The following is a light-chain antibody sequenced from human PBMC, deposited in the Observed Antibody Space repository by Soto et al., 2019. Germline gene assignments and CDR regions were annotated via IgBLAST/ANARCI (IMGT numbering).Light chain of an antibody. V-gene: IGKV3-20*01. CDR3: QQYGSSPQT. J-gene: IGKJ2*01. CDR2: GAS. CDR1: QSVSTAY. Sequence: ENGLTQSPDSLSLSPGDRATLFCRASQSVSTAYLAWYQWRPGQAPRLLIYGASFRATGIPDRFSGSGSGTDFTLTISRLEAEDFALYFCQQYGSSPQTFGQGTKLEIK.